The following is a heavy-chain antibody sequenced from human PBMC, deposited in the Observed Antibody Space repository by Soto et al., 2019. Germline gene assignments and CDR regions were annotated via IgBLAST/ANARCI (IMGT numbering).Heavy chain of an antibody. V-gene: IGHV4-30-2*01. CDR3: ARVPDR. Sequence: QLQLQESGSGLVKPSQTLSLTCAVSGGSISSGGYSWSWIRQPPGKGLEWIGYIYQRGSTEHNPSLKSRVTTATDRSKNQFSLKPSSATAAATAVYDGARVPDRWGQGTLVTVAS. CDR1: GGSISSGGYS. D-gene: IGHD2-2*01. J-gene: IGHJ5*02. CDR2: IYQRGST.